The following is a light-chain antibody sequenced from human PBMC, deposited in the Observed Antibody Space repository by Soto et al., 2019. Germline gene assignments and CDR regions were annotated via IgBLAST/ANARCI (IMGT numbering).Light chain of an antibody. CDR3: QPYGSSPPYT. CDR1: HSVSSSY. CDR2: GAF. Sequence: EIVLTQSPGTLSLSPGERATLSCRASHSVSSSYLAWYQQKPGQAPRLLIYGAFSRATGIPDRFSGSGSGTDFTLTISKLEPEDIAVYYCQPYGSSPPYTFGQGNKLEIK. J-gene: IGKJ2*01. V-gene: IGKV3-20*01.